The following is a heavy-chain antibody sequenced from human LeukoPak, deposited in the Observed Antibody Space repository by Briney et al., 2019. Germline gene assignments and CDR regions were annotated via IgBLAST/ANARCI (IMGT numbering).Heavy chain of an antibody. V-gene: IGHV3-21*04. D-gene: IGHD1-26*01. Sequence: GGSLRLSCAASGFTFSSYSMNWVRQAPGKGLEWVSSISSSSSYIYYADSVKGRFTISRDNSKNTLYLQMNSLRAEDTAVHYCAKDLGLSVGATPFDSWGQGTLVTVSS. CDR2: ISSSSSYI. J-gene: IGHJ4*02. CDR3: AKDLGLSVGATPFDS. CDR1: GFTFSSYS.